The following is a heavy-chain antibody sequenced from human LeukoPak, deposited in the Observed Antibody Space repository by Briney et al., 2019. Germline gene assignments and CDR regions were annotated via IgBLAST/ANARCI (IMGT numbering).Heavy chain of an antibody. CDR3: ARDGIVATYDY. CDR2: IKQDGSEK. CDR1: GFTFSSYW. Sequence: PGGSLRLSCAASGFTFSSYWMSWVRQAPGKGLEWVANIKQDGSEKYYVDSVKGRFTISRDNAKNSLYLQMNSLGAEDTAVYYCARDGIVATYDYWGQGTLVTVSS. J-gene: IGHJ4*02. V-gene: IGHV3-7*01. D-gene: IGHD5-12*01.